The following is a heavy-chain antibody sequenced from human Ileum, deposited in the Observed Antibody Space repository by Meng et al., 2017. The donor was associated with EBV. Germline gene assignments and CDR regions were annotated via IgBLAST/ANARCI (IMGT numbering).Heavy chain of an antibody. CDR1: GYIFTKYA. D-gene: IGHD3-22*01. J-gene: IGHJ5*02. CDR3: ARDAEENYYDSNGYLVIYNWFDP. CDR2: INAGNGDK. Sequence: QGQLVKSWAWVKKPEASWKISCKASGYIFTKYAIHWVRQAPGQRLEWMGWINAGNGDKKYSQKFQGRVTITGDTSASTAYMELSSLRSDDTAIHYCARDAEENYYDSNGYLVIYNWFDPWGRGTLVTVSS. V-gene: IGHV1-3*01.